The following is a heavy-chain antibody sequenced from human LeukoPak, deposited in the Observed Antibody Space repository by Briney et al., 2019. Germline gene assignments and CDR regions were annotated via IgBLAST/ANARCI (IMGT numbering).Heavy chain of an antibody. V-gene: IGHV6-1*01. J-gene: IGHJ6*02. D-gene: IGHD2-15*01. CDR1: GDSVSSDSAA. CDR2: TYYRSKWYN. Sequence: SQTLSLTCAISGDSVSSDSAAWNWIRQSPSRGLEWLGRTYYRSKWYNDYAVSVKSRITINPDTSKNQFSLQLNSVTPEDTAVYYCARVLTDVPSGPHGGGYYYYYYGMDVWGQGTTVTVSS. CDR3: ARVLTDVPSGPHGGGYYYYYYGMDV.